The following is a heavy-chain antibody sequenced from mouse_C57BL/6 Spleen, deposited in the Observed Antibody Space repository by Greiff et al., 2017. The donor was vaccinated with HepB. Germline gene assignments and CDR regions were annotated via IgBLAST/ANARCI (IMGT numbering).Heavy chain of an antibody. D-gene: IGHD1-1*01. CDR2: INYDGSST. CDR3: ARVYGSSYRFDV. CDR1: GFTFSDYY. J-gene: IGHJ1*03. V-gene: IGHV5-16*01. Sequence: EVQLVESEGGLVQPGSSMKLSCTASGFTFSDYYMAWVRQVPEKGLEWVANINYDGSSTYYLDSLKSRFIISRDNAKNILYLQMSSLKSEDTATYYCARVYGSSYRFDVWGTGTTVTVSS.